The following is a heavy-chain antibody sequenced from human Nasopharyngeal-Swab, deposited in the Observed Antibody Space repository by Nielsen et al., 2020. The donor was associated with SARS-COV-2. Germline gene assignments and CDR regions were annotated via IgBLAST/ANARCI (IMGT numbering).Heavy chain of an antibody. Sequence: GGSLRLSCAASGFTFSSYAVHWVRQAPGKGLEWVAVISYDGSNKYYADSVKGRFTISRDNSKDTLYLQMNSLRAEDTAVYYCASCRVFRLADYFDYWGQGTLVTVSS. CDR3: ASCRVFRLADYFDY. J-gene: IGHJ4*02. CDR2: ISYDGSNK. D-gene: IGHD3-9*01. CDR1: GFTFSSYA. V-gene: IGHV3-30-3*01.